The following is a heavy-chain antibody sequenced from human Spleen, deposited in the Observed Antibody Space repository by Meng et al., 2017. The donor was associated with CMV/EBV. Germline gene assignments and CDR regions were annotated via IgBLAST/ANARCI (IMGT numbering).Heavy chain of an antibody. V-gene: IGHV3-30*04. CDR1: GFTFSSYA. Sequence: GESLKISCAASGFTFSSYAMHWVRQAPGKGLEWVAVISYDGSNKYYADSVKGRFTIPRYNSKNTLYLQMNSLRAEDTAVYYFARDHPILHFDYWGQGALVTVSS. J-gene: IGHJ4*02. CDR2: ISYDGSNK. CDR3: ARDHPILHFDY.